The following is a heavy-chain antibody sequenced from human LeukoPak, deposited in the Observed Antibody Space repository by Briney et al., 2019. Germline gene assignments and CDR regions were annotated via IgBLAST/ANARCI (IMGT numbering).Heavy chain of an antibody. J-gene: IGHJ4*02. V-gene: IGHV4-4*07. CDR3: ARDHVVVGSTTSFFDY. CDR2: IYTNGHT. CDR1: GGSMSNYH. D-gene: IGHD3-22*01. Sequence: SETLSLSCTVSGGSMSNYHWTWIRQPPGDGLEGIGRIYTNGHTNYSPSLRSRVTMSVDTSKNQFSLKVRFVTAADTAVYFCARDHVVVGSTTSFFDYWGQGILVTVSS.